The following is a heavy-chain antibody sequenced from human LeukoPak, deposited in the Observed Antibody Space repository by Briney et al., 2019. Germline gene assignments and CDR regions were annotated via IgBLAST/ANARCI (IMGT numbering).Heavy chain of an antibody. CDR3: ARRFGAVAGRKSRRYFDY. V-gene: IGHV3-30*02. CDR1: GFTFSSNG. Sequence: GGSLRLSCVASGFTFSSNGMHWVRQAPGKGLEWVAFIRYDGSNKYYADSVKGRFTISRDNSKNTLYLQMNSLRAEDTAVYYCARRFGAVAGRKSRRYFDYWGQGTLVTVSS. CDR2: IRYDGSNK. J-gene: IGHJ4*02. D-gene: IGHD6-19*01.